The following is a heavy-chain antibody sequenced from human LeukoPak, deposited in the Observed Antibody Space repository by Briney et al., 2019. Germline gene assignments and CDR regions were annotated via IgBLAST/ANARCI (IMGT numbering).Heavy chain of an antibody. CDR1: GFSFSNYA. CDR2: ISDSGAAT. CDR3: AKIAPWGAVTTTDGFDY. V-gene: IGHV3-23*01. D-gene: IGHD4-17*01. Sequence: GGSLRLSCAASGFSFSNYAMSWVRQAPGKGLEWVSSISDSGAATYYADSVKGRFTISRDNSKNTLYLQLDSLGAEDTAVYYWAKIAPWGAVTTTDGFDYWGQGTLVTVSS. J-gene: IGHJ4*02.